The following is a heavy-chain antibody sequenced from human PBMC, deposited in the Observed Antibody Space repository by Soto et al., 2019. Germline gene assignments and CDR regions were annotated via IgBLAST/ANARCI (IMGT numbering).Heavy chain of an antibody. CDR1: GGSFSGYY. D-gene: IGHD3-3*01. Sequence: QVQLQQWGAGLLKPSETLSLTCAVYGGSFSGYYWSWIRQPPGKGLEWIGEINHSGSTNYNPSLKSRVTISVDPSKNQFSLKLSSVTAADTAVYYCARFKAYYDFWSGYRWGGPDAFDIWGQGTMVTVSS. J-gene: IGHJ3*02. CDR2: INHSGST. V-gene: IGHV4-34*01. CDR3: ARFKAYYDFWSGYRWGGPDAFDI.